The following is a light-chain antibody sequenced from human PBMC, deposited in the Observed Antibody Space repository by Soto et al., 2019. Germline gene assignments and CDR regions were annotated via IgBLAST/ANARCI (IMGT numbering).Light chain of an antibody. CDR2: EVT. V-gene: IGLV2-14*01. CDR3: CSYATTAHV. J-gene: IGLJ1*01. Sequence: QSALTQPASVSGSPGQSITISCTGTSGDIGAYNYVSWYQQLPGKAPKLLIHEVTGRPSGVSNRFSGSKSGNTASLTISGLQAEDEADYYCCSYATTAHVFGTGTKLTVL. CDR1: SGDIGAYNY.